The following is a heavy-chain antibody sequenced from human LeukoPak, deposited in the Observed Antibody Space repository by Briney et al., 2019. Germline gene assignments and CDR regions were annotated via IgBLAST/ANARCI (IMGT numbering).Heavy chain of an antibody. J-gene: IGHJ6*02. D-gene: IGHD2-15*01. V-gene: IGHV3-33*01. CDR2: IWYDGSNK. CDR1: GFTFSSYG. Sequence: GGSLRLSCAASGFTFSSYGMHWVRQAPGKGLEWVAVIWYDGSNKYYADSVKGRLTISRDNSKNTLYLQMNSLRAEDTAVYYCARDPFYCSGGSCYLYYYYGMDVWGQGTTVTVSS. CDR3: ARDPFYCSGGSCYLYYYYGMDV.